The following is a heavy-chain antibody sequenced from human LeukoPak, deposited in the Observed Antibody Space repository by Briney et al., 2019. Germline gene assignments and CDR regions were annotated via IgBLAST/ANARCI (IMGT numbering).Heavy chain of an antibody. Sequence: PSETLSLTCTVSGGSISTDRYLWGWLRQSPGKGLEWIGSVSHSGSTYYSPSLKSRVTISVDTSKNQFSLNVTPVTAADTAIYYCARLVVAATTTLDFWGQGTLVTVSS. CDR1: GGSISTDRYL. V-gene: IGHV4-39*01. CDR3: ARLVVAATTTLDF. D-gene: IGHD2-15*01. J-gene: IGHJ4*02. CDR2: VSHSGST.